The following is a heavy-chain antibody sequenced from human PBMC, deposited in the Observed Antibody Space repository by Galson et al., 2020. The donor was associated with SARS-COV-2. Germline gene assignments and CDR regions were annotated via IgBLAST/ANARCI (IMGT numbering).Heavy chain of an antibody. CDR1: GGSISSGGYY. V-gene: IGHV4-31*03. CDR3: ARGSRYDFWSVGVWDI. J-gene: IGHJ3*02. CDR2: IYYSGST. D-gene: IGHD3-3*01. Sequence: SETLSLTCKVSGGSISSGGYYWTWIRQHPGKGLEWIGYIYYSGSTYYNPSLKSRVTILVDMSKNQFSLKLSSVTAADTAVYYCARGSRYDFWSVGVWDIWGQGRMVTVSS.